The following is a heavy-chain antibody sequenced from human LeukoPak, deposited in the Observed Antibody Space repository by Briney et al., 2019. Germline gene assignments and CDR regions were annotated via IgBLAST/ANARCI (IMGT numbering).Heavy chain of an antibody. J-gene: IGHJ4*02. CDR3: ARAGYGDYQLDY. CDR2: ISSSGSTI. CDR1: GFTFSSYE. V-gene: IGHV3-48*03. D-gene: IGHD4-17*01. Sequence: GGSLRLSCAASGFTFSSYEMNWVRQAPGKGLEWVSYISSSGSTIYYADSVKGRFTISRDNAKNSLYLQMNSLRAEDTAVYYCARAGYGDYQLDYWGQGTLVTVSS.